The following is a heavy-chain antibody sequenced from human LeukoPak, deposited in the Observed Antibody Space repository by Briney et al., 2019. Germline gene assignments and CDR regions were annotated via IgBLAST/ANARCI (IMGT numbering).Heavy chain of an antibody. CDR1: GFTFSSYS. D-gene: IGHD2-15*01. J-gene: IGHJ3*02. V-gene: IGHV3-21*01. CDR3: ARVCSGGSCTDAFDI. Sequence: GGSLRLSCAASGFTFSSYSMNWVRRAPGKGLEWVSSISSSSSYIYYADSVKGRFTISRDDAKNSLYLQMNSLRAEDTAVYYCARVCSGGSCTDAFDIWGQGTMVTVSS. CDR2: ISSSSSYI.